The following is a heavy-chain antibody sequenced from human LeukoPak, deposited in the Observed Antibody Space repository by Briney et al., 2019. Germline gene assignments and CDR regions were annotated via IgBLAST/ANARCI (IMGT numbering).Heavy chain of an antibody. J-gene: IGHJ4*02. V-gene: IGHV3-23*01. CDR1: GFTFSSYA. D-gene: IGHD3-10*01. CDR2: ISGSGGST. CDR3: AKDSAHLPMVRGVYLDY. Sequence: GGSLRLSCAASGFTFSSYAMSWVRQAPGKGLEWVSAISGSGGSTYYADSVKGRFTISRDNSKNTLYLQMNSLRAEDTAVYYCAKDSAHLPMVRGVYLDYWGQGTLVTVSS.